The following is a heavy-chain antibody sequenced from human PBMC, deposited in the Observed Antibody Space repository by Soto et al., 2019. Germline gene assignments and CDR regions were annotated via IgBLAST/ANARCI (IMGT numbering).Heavy chain of an antibody. V-gene: IGHV3-21*01. CDR3: ARDRGYDAHDFYYNAMDV. D-gene: IGHD2-15*01. CDR1: GFTFRTYT. J-gene: IGHJ6*02. Sequence: GSLRLSCISSGFTFRTYTMNWVRQAPGKGLEWVSGIRGFSPYTFYAESVKGRFTISRDNAKNSLFLQMNSLRAEDTAVYYCARDRGYDAHDFYYNAMDVWGQGTTVTVSS. CDR2: IRGFSPYT.